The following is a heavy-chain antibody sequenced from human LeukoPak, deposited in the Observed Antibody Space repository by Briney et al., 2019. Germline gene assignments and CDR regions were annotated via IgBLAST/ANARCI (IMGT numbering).Heavy chain of an antibody. V-gene: IGHV3-48*01. CDR3: ARVRGEIVGASDY. Sequence: GGSLRLSCAASGFTFSSYSMNWVRQAPGKGLEWVSYISSSSSTIYYADSVKGRFTISRDNAKNSLYLQMNSLRAEDTALYHCARVRGEIVGASDYWGQGTLVTVSS. D-gene: IGHD1-26*01. J-gene: IGHJ4*02. CDR1: GFTFSSYS. CDR2: ISSSSSTI.